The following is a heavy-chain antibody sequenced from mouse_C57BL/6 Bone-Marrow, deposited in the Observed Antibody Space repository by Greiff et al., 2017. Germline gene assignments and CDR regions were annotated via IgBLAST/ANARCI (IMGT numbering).Heavy chain of an antibody. Sequence: QVQLQQSGAELARPGASVTLSCKASGYTFTDYEMNWVKQTPVHGLEWIGAIDPETGGTAYNQKFKGKAILTADNSSSTAYMELCSVTSEVSAVYYCTRSRYIGRGWYFDVWGTGTTVTVSS. CDR3: TRSRYIGRGWYFDV. CDR1: GYTFTDYE. V-gene: IGHV1-15*01. J-gene: IGHJ1*03. CDR2: IDPETGGT. D-gene: IGHD1-1*01.